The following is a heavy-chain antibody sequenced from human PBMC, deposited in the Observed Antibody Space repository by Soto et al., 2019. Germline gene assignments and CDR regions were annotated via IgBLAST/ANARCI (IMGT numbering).Heavy chain of an antibody. CDR1: GSSFSTHH. J-gene: IGHJ4*02. D-gene: IGHD3-3*01. CDR3: ARDSRLTLSGVVIVPSYCDQ. CDR2: RSPSSGDS. Sequence: VQSGAEVKKPGASVKVSCKASGSSFSTHHISWLRQATGQGLEWMGWRSPSSGDSGFAHKFMGRVTMTRDPSTNTVYTELASLRSDDTAVYYCARDSRLTLSGVVIVPSYCDQWGQGTLVTVSS. V-gene: IGHV1-8*01.